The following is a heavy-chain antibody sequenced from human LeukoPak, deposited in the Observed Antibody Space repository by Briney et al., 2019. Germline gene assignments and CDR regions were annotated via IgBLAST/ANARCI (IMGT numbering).Heavy chain of an antibody. CDR2: INAGNGST. Sequence: ASVKVSCKASGYTFSDYTMHWVRQAPGQRLEWMGWINAGNGSTKYSQKFQGRVTITRDTSATTVYMELSSLTSEDTAVYFCARTWSTVTAEYFQLWGQGALVTVSS. J-gene: IGHJ1*01. D-gene: IGHD4-17*01. CDR3: ARTWSTVTAEYFQL. V-gene: IGHV1-3*01. CDR1: GYTFSDYT.